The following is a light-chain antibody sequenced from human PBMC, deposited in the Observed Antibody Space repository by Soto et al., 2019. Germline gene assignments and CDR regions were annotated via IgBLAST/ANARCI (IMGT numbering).Light chain of an antibody. CDR2: ATS. J-gene: IGKJ3*01. CDR3: QQYDPSPFT. Sequence: EIVLTQSPGTLSLSPGERATLSCRASQSISSSYLAWYQHKPGQAPRLLLFATSIRATGIPDRISGSGSGTDFTLSISRLEPEDFAVYYCQQYDPSPFTFGPGTKVDIK. CDR1: QSISSSY. V-gene: IGKV3-20*01.